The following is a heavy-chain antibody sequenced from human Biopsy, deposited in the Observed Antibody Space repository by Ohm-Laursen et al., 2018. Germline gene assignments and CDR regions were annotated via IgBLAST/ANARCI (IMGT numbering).Heavy chain of an antibody. CDR1: GYTFTTYY. V-gene: IGHV1-46*01. Sequence: SVKVSCKASGYTFTTYYIHWVRQAPGQGLEWMGIINPGGNSTAYTQNFQGRVTMTWDTSTTTVYMELSSLRSEDTAVYYCASRPNCGGDCSSGFDYWGQGTLVTVSS. D-gene: IGHD2-21*02. J-gene: IGHJ4*02. CDR3: ASRPNCGGDCSSGFDY. CDR2: INPGGNST.